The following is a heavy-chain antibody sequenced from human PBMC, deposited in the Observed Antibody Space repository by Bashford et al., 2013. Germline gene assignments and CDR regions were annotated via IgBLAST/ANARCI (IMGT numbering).Heavy chain of an antibody. CDR3: ARSALGDLTLVDF. CDR2: IYSSGNS. V-gene: IGHV4-31*02. J-gene: IGHJ4*02. D-gene: IGHD3-16*01. Sequence: WIRQPPGKGLEWIGYIYSSGNSYYNPSFKSRTTISLDTSKNQFSLRLNSVTAADTAVYYCARSALGDLTLVDFWGQGTLVTVSS.